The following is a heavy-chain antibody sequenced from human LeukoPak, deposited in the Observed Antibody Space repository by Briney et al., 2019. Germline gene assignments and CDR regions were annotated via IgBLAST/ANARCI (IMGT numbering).Heavy chain of an antibody. J-gene: IGHJ4*02. D-gene: IGHD4-11*01. Sequence: PGGSLRLSCAASGFTFSSYGMHWVRQAPGKGLEWVAVIWYDGSNKYYADSVKGRFTISRDNSKNTLYLQMNSLRAEDTAVYYCAKDLGTTDRYFDYWGQGTLVTVSS. CDR2: IWYDGSNK. V-gene: IGHV3-33*06. CDR1: GFTFSSYG. CDR3: AKDLGTTDRYFDY.